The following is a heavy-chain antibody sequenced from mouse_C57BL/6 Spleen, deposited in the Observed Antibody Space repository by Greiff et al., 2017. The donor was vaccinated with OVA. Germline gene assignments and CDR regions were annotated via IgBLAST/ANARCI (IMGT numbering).Heavy chain of an antibody. CDR2: ISNGGGST. CDR1: GFTFSDYY. J-gene: IGHJ4*01. V-gene: IGHV5-12*01. CDR3: AGAMDY. Sequence: EVQLVESGGGLVQPGGSLKLSCAASGFTFSDYYMYWVRQTPETRLEWVAYISNGGGSTYYPDTVKGRFTISRDNAKNTLYLQMSRLKSEDTAMYYCAGAMDYWGQGTSVTVSS.